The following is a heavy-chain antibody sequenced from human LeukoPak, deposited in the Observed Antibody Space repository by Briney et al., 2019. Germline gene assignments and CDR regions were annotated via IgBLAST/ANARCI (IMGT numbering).Heavy chain of an antibody. D-gene: IGHD2-15*01. CDR2: IIPIFSTA. Sequence: ASVKVSCKASGGTFSSYAISWVRQAPGQGLEWMGGIIPIFSTANYAQKFQGRVTITADKSTSTAYMELSSLRSEDTAVYYCARGRPSRYCSGGSCYHLFDYWGQGTLVTVSS. CDR1: GGTFSSYA. CDR3: ARGRPSRYCSGGSCYHLFDY. J-gene: IGHJ4*02. V-gene: IGHV1-69*06.